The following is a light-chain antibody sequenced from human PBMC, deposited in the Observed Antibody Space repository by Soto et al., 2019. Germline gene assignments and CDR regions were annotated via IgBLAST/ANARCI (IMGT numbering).Light chain of an antibody. CDR2: AAS. J-gene: IGKJ2*01. Sequence: DIQMTQSPSSLSASVGDRVTITCRASQSISTYLNWYQQKPGKAPRLLIYAASRLQSGVPSRFSGGGSGTDFTLTISSLQPEDVGTYYCQQYENLRLHTFGPGTKL. CDR1: QSISTY. V-gene: IGKV1-39*01. CDR3: QQYENLRLHT.